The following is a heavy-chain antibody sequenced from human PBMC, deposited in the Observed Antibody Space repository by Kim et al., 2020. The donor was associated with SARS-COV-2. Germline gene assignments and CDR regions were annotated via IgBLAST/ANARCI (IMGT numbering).Heavy chain of an antibody. V-gene: IGHV1-46*01. J-gene: IGHJ4*02. CDR3: ARAPPPDYGDYVFDY. Sequence: AKKFQGRGTLTRDTSTSTVYMELRSLRSEDTAVYYCARAPPPDYGDYVFDYWGQGTLVTVSS. D-gene: IGHD4-17*01.